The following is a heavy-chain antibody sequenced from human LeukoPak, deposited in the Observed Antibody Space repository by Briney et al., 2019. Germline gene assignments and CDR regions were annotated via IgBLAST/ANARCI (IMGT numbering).Heavy chain of an antibody. V-gene: IGHV3-7*01. CDR1: GFTFSSYW. Sequence: PGGSLRLSCAASGFTFSSYWMSWVRQAPGKGLEWVANIKQDGSEKYYVDSVKGRFTICRDNAKNSLYLQMNSLRAEDTAVYYLARVQEDIVLMVYYYYYYYMDVWGKGTTVTVSS. CDR3: ARVQEDIVLMVYYYYYYYMDV. D-gene: IGHD2-8*01. J-gene: IGHJ6*03. CDR2: IKQDGSEK.